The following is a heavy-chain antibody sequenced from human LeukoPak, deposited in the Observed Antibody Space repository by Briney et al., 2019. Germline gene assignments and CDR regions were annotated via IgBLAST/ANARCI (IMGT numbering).Heavy chain of an antibody. J-gene: IGHJ4*02. CDR2: IYYSGST. V-gene: IGHV4-31*03. CDR1: GGSISSGGYY. CDR3: TRGRYCSNTSCYGGLYYFDY. D-gene: IGHD2-2*01. Sequence: SQTLSLTCTVSGGSISSGGYYWSWIRQHPGKGLEWIGYIYYSGSTYYNPSLKSRVTISVDTSKNQFSLKLSSVTAADTAVYYCTRGRYCSNTSCYGGLYYFDYWGQGTLVTVSS.